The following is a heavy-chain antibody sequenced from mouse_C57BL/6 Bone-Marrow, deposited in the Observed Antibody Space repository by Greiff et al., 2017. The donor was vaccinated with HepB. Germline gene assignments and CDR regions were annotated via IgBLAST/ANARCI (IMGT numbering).Heavy chain of an antibody. V-gene: IGHV1-58*01. CDR1: GYTFTSYG. CDR3: GGGRSGGYFDD. J-gene: IGHJ1*01. CDR2: IYIGNGYT. Sequence: VQLQQSGAELVRPGSSVKMSCKTSGYTFTSYGINWVKQRPGQGLEWIGDIYIGNGYTEYNEKFKGKATLTSDTSSSTAYMQLSSLTSEDSAFYCGGGGRSGGYFDDWGPGTTVTVSS.